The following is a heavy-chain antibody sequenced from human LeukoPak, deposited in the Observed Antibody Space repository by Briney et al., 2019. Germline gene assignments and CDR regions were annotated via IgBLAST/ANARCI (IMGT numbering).Heavy chain of an antibody. V-gene: IGHV1-3*01. CDR1: GHTFTSYA. Sequence: ASVKVSCKASGHTFTSYAMHWVRQAPGQRLEWMGWINAGNGNTKYSQKLQGRVTMTTDTSTSTAYMELRSLRSDDTAVYYCARVIAAAGNNYYYYYMDVWGKGTTVTVSS. D-gene: IGHD6-13*01. J-gene: IGHJ6*03. CDR2: INAGNGNT. CDR3: ARVIAAAGNNYYYYYMDV.